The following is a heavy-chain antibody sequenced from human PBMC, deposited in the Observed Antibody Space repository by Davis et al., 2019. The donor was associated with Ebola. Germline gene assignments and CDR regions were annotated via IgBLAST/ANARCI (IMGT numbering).Heavy chain of an antibody. D-gene: IGHD6-19*01. V-gene: IGHV3-21*01. J-gene: IGHJ6*02. Sequence: PGGSLRLSCAASGFTFTRYWMNWVRQAPGKGLEWVSSISSSSSYIYYADSVKGRFTISRDNAKNSLYLQMNSLRAEDTAVYYCARELGVAGTDFYYYGMDVWGQGTTVTVSS. CDR1: GFTFTRYW. CDR3: ARELGVAGTDFYYYGMDV. CDR2: ISSSSSYI.